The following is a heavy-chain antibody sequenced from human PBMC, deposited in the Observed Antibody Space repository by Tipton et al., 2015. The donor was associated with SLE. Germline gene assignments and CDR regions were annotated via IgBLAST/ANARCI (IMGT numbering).Heavy chain of an antibody. Sequence: TLSLTCAVYGGSFSGYYLSWLRPPPGKGVGGVGEIDHSGRTDYNPSLKSRVTLSVDTSNNQFSLKFTSMTAADTAVYYCARRTSPYNSSWHDAFDIWGQGTSVTVSS. CDR1: GGSFSGYY. D-gene: IGHD6-13*01. J-gene: IGHJ3*02. V-gene: IGHV4-34*01. CDR3: ARRTSPYNSSWHDAFDI. CDR2: IDHSGRT.